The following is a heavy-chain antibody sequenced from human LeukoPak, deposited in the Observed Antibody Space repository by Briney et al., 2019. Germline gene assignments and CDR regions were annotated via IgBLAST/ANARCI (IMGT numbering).Heavy chain of an antibody. CDR2: INHSGST. CDR3: ARGKGWSSGYSTRDYFDY. CDR1: GGSISSYY. V-gene: IGHV4-34*01. J-gene: IGHJ4*02. D-gene: IGHD3-22*01. Sequence: SETLSLTCTVSGGSISSYYWSWIRQPPGKGLEWIGEINHSGSTNYNPSLKSRVTMSVDTSKNQFSLKLSSVTAADTAVHYCARGKGWSSGYSTRDYFDYWGQGTLVTVSS.